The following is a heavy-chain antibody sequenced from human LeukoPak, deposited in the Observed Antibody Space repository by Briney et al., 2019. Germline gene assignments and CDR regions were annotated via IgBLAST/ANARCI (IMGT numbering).Heavy chain of an antibody. CDR2: IYYSGST. D-gene: IGHD2-2*01. CDR3: ARGRERWCSCTSCYPGFDP. CDR1: GGSISSYY. Sequence: SETLSLTCTVSGGSISSYYWSWIRQPPGKGLEWIGYIYYSGSTNYNPSLKSRVTISVDTSKNHFSLKLSSVTAADTAVYYCARGRERWCSCTSCYPGFDPWGQGTLVTVSS. V-gene: IGHV4-59*01. J-gene: IGHJ5*02.